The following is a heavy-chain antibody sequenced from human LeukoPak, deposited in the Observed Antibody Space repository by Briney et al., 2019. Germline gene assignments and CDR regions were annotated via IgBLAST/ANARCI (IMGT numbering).Heavy chain of an antibody. Sequence: SVKVSCKAYGDTFSSYAISWVRQAAGQGLEWMGWIIPIFGTANYAQNFQGRLTITADESTTTAYMDLSTLRSEDTGVYYCASADIVVVPVPGWFDPWGQGTLVTVSS. CDR3: ASADIVVVPVPGWFDP. J-gene: IGHJ5*02. CDR2: IIPIFGTA. CDR1: GDTFSSYA. V-gene: IGHV1-69*01. D-gene: IGHD2-2*01.